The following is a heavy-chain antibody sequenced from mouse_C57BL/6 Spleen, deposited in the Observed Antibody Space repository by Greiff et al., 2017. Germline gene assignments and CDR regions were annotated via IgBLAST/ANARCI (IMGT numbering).Heavy chain of an antibody. CDR2: IYPGSGNT. CDR1: GYTFTDYY. CDR3: AGNPWFAY. Sequence: QVQLQQSGAELVRPGASVKLSCKASGYTFTDYYINWVKQRPGQGLEWIARIYPGSGNTYYNEKFKGKATLTAEKSSSTAYMQLSSLTAEDSAVYFCAGNPWFAYWGQGTLVTVSA. J-gene: IGHJ3*01. V-gene: IGHV1-76*01.